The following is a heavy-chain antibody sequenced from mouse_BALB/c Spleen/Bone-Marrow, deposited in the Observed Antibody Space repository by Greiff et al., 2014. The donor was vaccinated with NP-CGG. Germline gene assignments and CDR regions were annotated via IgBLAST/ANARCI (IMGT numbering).Heavy chain of an antibody. V-gene: IGHV5-6*02. J-gene: IGHJ1*01. D-gene: IGHD2-3*01. CDR3: ARRGYDNSYWYFGV. CDR2: ISTGGSQT. Sequence: EVKLMESGGDLVKPGGSLKLSCAASGFTFSSYGMSWVRQTPDKRLEWVATISTGGSQTYYTDSVKGRFTISRDNAKNTLYLQVGRVGWGGGGGGDCARRGYDNSYWYFGVWGAGTTVTVSS. CDR1: GFTFSSYG.